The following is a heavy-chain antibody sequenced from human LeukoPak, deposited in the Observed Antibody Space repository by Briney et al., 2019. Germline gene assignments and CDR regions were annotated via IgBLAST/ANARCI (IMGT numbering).Heavy chain of an antibody. J-gene: IGHJ6*03. D-gene: IGHD1-26*01. CDR2: VDPEDGET. CDR1: GFKFIDYY. Sequence: GATVKISCKVSGFKFIDYYMHWVQQAPGKGLEWVRLVDPEDGETRFAEKFQGRVTITADTSTDTAYMELSSLRSEDTAVYYCATGGEPGDNTHDYYYYMDVWGKGTSVTVSS. V-gene: IGHV1-69-2*01. CDR3: ATGGEPGDNTHDYYYYMDV.